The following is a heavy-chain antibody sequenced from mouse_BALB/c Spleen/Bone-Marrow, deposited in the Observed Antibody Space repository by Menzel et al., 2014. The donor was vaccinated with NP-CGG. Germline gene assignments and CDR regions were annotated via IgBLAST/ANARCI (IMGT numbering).Heavy chain of an antibody. Sequence: VQGVESGAELAKPGASVKMSCKASGYTFTSYWMHWVKQRPGQGLEWIGYINPSTGYTEYNQKFKDKATLTADKSSSTAYMQLSGLTSEDSAVYYCARDWYFDVWGAGTTVTVSS. V-gene: IGHV1-7*01. J-gene: IGHJ1*01. CDR1: GYTFTSYW. CDR3: ARDWYFDV. CDR2: INPSTGYT.